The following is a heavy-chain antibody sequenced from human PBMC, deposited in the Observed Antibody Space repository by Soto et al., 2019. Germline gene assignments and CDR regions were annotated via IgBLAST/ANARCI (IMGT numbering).Heavy chain of an antibody. D-gene: IGHD5-18*01. CDR1: GFTFSSYW. CDR3: AKDGGYSYGRYYYYYYCMDV. V-gene: IGHV3-7*01. CDR2: IKQDGSEK. J-gene: IGHJ6*02. Sequence: PGGSLRLSCAASGFTFSSYWMSWVRQAPGKGLEWVANIKQDGSEKYYADSVKGRFTISRDNSKNTLYLQMNSLRAEHTAVYYCAKDGGYSYGRYYYYYYCMDVWGQGTTVTVSS.